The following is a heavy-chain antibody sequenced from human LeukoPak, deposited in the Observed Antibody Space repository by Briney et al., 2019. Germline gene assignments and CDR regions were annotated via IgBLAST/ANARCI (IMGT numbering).Heavy chain of an antibody. CDR3: ARDSDGGYILFFDY. V-gene: IGHV1-69*04. Sequence: ASVKVSCKASGGTFSSYAISWVRQAPGQGLEWMGRIIPILGIANYAQKFQGRVTITADKSTSTAYMELSSLRSEDTAVYYCARDSDGGYILFFDYWGQGTLVTVSS. J-gene: IGHJ4*02. CDR1: GGTFSSYA. CDR2: IIPILGIA. D-gene: IGHD3-22*01.